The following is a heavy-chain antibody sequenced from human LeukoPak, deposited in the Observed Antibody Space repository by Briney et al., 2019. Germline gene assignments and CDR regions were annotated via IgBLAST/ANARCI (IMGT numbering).Heavy chain of an antibody. CDR1: GFTFSSYE. CDR3: ARDFGSYYGSAFDI. CDR2: ISSSGSTI. Sequence: PGGSLRLSCAASGFTFSSYEMNWVRQAPGKGREWASYISSSGSTIYYADSVKGRFTISRDNAKNSLYLQMNSLRAEDTAVYYCARDFGSYYGSAFDIWGQGTMVTVSS. V-gene: IGHV3-48*03. D-gene: IGHD1-26*01. J-gene: IGHJ3*02.